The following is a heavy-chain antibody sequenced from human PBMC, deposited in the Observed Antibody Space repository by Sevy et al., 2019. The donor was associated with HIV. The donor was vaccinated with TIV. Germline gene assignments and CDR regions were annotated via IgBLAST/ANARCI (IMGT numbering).Heavy chain of an antibody. Sequence: ASVKVSFKASGYTFTGYYMHWVRQAPGQGLAWMGWINPDSGGPNYAPKFQGRVTLTRDTSISTAYMELSRLKSDDTAVYYCVRDDRDGYFDYWGQGTLVTVSS. CDR1: GYTFTGYY. CDR3: VRDDRDGYFDY. CDR2: INPDSGGP. V-gene: IGHV1-2*02. J-gene: IGHJ4*02.